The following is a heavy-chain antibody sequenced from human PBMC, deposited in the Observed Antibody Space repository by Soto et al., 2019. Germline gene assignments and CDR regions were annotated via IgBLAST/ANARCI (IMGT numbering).Heavy chain of an antibody. J-gene: IGHJ4*02. CDR2: ISYDGSNK. V-gene: IGHV3-30-3*01. CDR1: GFTFSSYA. D-gene: IGHD2-21*02. Sequence: QVQLVESGGGVVQPGRSLRLSCAASGFTFSSYAMHWVRQAPGKGLEWVAVISYDGSNKYYADSVKGRFTISRDNSKNVLYMQMKSLGAEDTAVYSCARDPVSYCGGDCRTFVCWGQGTLVTVS. CDR3: ARDPVSYCGGDCRTFVC.